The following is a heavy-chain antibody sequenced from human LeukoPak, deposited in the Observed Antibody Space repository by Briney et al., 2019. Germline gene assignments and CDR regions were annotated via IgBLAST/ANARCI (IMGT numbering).Heavy chain of an antibody. Sequence: GGSLRLSCAASGFTFSDYYMSWIRQAPGKGLEWVAVIWYDESNKYYADSVKGRFTISRDNSRNTLYLQMNSLRAEDTAVYYCARDGFSSSWYGRALDYWGQGTLVTVSS. CDR3: ARDGFSSSWYGRALDY. D-gene: IGHD6-13*01. J-gene: IGHJ4*02. CDR1: GFTFSDYY. CDR2: IWYDESNK. V-gene: IGHV3-33*08.